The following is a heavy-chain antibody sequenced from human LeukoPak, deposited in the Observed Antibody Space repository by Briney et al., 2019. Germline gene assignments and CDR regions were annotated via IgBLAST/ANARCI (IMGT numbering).Heavy chain of an antibody. J-gene: IGHJ4*02. CDR2: IYYSGST. Sequence: SETLSLTCTVSGGSISSYYWSWIRQPPGKGLEWIGYIYYSGSTNYNPSLKSRVTISVDTSKNQFSLKLSSVTAADTAVYYRARADYDYVWGSYRQITFDYWGQGTLVTVSS. V-gene: IGHV4-59*01. D-gene: IGHD3-16*02. CDR3: ARADYDYVWGSYRQITFDY. CDR1: GGSISSYY.